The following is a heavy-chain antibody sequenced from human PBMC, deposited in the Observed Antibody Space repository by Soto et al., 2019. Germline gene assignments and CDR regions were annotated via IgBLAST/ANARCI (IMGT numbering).Heavy chain of an antibody. V-gene: IGHV5-51*01. CDR3: SRQAGWSKGDDS. CDR1: GYIFRSYW. Sequence: PGESLKISCKGSGYIFRSYWIAWVRQMPGKGLEWMGIIYPGDSDTRYSPSFQGQVTISADTSISTSYLQWSNLEASDSAMYYCSRQAGWSKGDDSWGQGTLVTVSP. CDR2: IYPGDSDT. J-gene: IGHJ4*02. D-gene: IGHD2-15*01.